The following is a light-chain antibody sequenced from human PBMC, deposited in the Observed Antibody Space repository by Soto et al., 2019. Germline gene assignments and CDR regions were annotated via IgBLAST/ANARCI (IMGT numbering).Light chain of an antibody. Sequence: EIVLTQSPGTVSLSPGERATLSCRASQSVSSRNLAWYRQKPGQAPSLLIFGASNRATGIPDRFSGSGSGTDFTLTISRLEPEDSAVYYWLRYGDSPPAYTFGQGTKLEIK. CDR2: GAS. J-gene: IGKJ2*01. CDR1: QSVSSRN. CDR3: LRYGDSPPAYT. V-gene: IGKV3-20*01.